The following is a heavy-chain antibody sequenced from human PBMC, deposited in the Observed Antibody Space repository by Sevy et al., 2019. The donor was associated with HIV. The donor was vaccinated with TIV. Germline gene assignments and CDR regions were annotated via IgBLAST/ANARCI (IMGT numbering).Heavy chain of an antibody. CDR2: INHSGST. Sequence: SETLSLTCAVYGGSFSGYYWSWIRQPPGKGLEWIGEINHSGSTNYIPSLKSRVTISVDTSKNQFSLKLSSVTAADTAVYYCARATAAAGEESWGQGTLVTVSS. CDR3: ARATAAAGEES. D-gene: IGHD6-13*01. CDR1: GGSFSGYY. V-gene: IGHV4-34*01. J-gene: IGHJ4*02.